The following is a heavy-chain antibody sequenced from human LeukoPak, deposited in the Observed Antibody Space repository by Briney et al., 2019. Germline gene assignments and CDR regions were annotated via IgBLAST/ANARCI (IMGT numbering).Heavy chain of an antibody. CDR2: ISAYNGNT. D-gene: IGHD3-10*01. Sequence: ASVKVSCKASGYTFTSYGISWVRQAPGQGLEWMGWISAYNGNTNYAQKLQGRVTMTTDTSTSTAYMELRSLRSDDTAVYYCARGGYYYGSGRPTYFDYWGQGTLVTVSS. J-gene: IGHJ4*02. CDR1: GYTFTSYG. V-gene: IGHV1-18*01. CDR3: ARGGYYYGSGRPTYFDY.